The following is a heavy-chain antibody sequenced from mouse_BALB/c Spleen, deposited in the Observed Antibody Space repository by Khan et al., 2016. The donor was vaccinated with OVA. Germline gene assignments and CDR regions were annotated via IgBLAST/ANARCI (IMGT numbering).Heavy chain of an antibody. J-gene: IGHJ2*01. V-gene: IGHV6-6*02. CDR3: WILL. CDR1: GFTFSNYW. CDR2: IRLKSEDYVT. Sequence: EVKLEESGGGLVQPGGSMKLSCVASGFTFSNYWMNWVRQSPEKGLEWVAEIRLKSEDYVTHYAESMKGRFTISRDDSKSSVYLQMNNLRAEVTGIYYCWILLWGQGTTLTVSS.